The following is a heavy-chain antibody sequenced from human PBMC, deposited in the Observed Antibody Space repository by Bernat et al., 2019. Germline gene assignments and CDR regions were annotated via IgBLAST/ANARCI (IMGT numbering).Heavy chain of an antibody. V-gene: IGHV3-30*01. CDR2: ISYDGSNK. D-gene: IGHD5-18*01. CDR1: GFTFSSYA. CDR3: ARESPDKAMVNGDAFDI. J-gene: IGHJ3*02. Sequence: QVQLVESGGGVVQPGRSLRLSCAASGFTFSSYAMHWVRQAPGKGLEWVAVISYDGSNKYYADSVKGRFTISRDNSKNTLYLQMNSLRAEDTAVYYCARESPDKAMVNGDAFDIWGQGTMVTVSS.